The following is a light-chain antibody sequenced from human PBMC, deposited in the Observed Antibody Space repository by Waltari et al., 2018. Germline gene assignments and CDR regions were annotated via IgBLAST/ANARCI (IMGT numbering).Light chain of an antibody. CDR2: GAS. Sequence: EIVLTQSPGTLSLSPGDRATLSCRTSQSVKRTLAWYQQKPGQAPKLLIYGASIRATGIPDRFTGSGSETDFSLTISSLELEDFAVYFCQHYVRLPVTFGQGTKVEI. J-gene: IGKJ1*01. V-gene: IGKV3-20*01. CDR3: QHYVRLPVT. CDR1: QSVKRT.